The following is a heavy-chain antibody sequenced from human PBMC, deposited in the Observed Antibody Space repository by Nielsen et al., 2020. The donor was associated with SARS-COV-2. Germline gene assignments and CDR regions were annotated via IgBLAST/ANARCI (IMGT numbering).Heavy chain of an antibody. D-gene: IGHD2-15*01. V-gene: IGHV3-21*01. J-gene: IGHJ6*02. CDR3: ARDSKVRDCSGGSRYAGYYYGMDV. Sequence: VRQMPGKGLEWVSSISSSSSYIYYADSVKGRFTISRDNAKNSLYLQMNSLRAEDTAVYYCARDSKVRDCSGGSRYAGYYYGMDVWGQGTTVTV. CDR2: ISSSSSYI.